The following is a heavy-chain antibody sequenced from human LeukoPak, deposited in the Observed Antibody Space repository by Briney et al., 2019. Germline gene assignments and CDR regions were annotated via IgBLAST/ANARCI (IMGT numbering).Heavy chain of an antibody. D-gene: IGHD3-22*01. J-gene: IGHJ4*02. Sequence: GASLTVSCTASGYTFTSYYMHWVCHAPGQGLEWRGIINPSGGSTSYAHKIQGRVTMTRDMSTSTVYMELSSLRSEDTAVYYCATLGPIRRRYDSSGYYTYWGQGTLVTVSS. CDR1: GYTFTSYY. CDR3: ATLGPIRRRYDSSGYYTY. V-gene: IGHV1-46*01. CDR2: INPSGGST.